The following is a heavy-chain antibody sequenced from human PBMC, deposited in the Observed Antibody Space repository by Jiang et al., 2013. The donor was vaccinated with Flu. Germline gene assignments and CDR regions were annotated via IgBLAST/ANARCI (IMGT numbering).Heavy chain of an antibody. CDR2: IYYSGST. J-gene: IGHJ6*02. V-gene: IGHV4-39*01. CDR1: GGSISSSSYY. Sequence: ETLSLTCTVSGGSISSSSYYWGWIRQPPGKGLEWIGSIYYSGSTYYNPSLKSRVTISVDTSKNQFSLKLSSVTAADTAVYYCAILLGYCSSTSCPEDVWGQGTTVTVSS. CDR3: AILLGYCSSTSCPEDV. D-gene: IGHD2-2*01.